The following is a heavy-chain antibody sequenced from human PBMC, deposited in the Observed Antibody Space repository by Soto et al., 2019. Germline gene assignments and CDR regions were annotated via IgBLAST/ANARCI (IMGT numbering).Heavy chain of an antibody. V-gene: IGHV3-66*01. CDR1: GFTVSSNY. J-gene: IGHJ3*02. CDR3: ARSATRTYYDFWSGYYTGAFDI. CDR2: IYSGGST. Sequence: GGSLRLSCAASGFTVSSNYMSWVRQAPGKGLEWVSVIYSGGSTYYADSVKGRFTIARGNSKNTLYLQMNSLRGEDTAVYYCARSATRTYYDFWSGYYTGAFDIWGQGTMVTVSS. D-gene: IGHD3-3*01.